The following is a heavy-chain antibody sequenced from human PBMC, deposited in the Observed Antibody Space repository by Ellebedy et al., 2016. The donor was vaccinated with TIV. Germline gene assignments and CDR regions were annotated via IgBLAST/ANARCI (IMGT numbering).Heavy chain of an antibody. CDR1: GFPFSSFE. Sequence: GGSLRLSCAASGFPFSSFEMDWVRQAPGKGLEWVSYISGSGSTMYYADSVKGRFTISRDNAKNSLYLKMNSLRAEDTAVYYCAREHSSGWGNPFFDYWGQGTLVTVSS. V-gene: IGHV3-48*03. J-gene: IGHJ4*02. CDR2: ISGSGSTM. D-gene: IGHD6-19*01. CDR3: AREHSSGWGNPFFDY.